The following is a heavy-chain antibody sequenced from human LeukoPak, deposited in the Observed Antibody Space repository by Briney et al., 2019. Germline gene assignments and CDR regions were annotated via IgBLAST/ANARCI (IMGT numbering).Heavy chain of an antibody. Sequence: GASVEVSRKASGYTFTSYGISWVRQAPGQGLEWMGWISAYNGNTNYAQKLQGRVTMTTDTSTSTAYMELRSLRSDDTAVYYCARARTGKWFDPWGQGTLVTVSS. CDR2: ISAYNGNT. J-gene: IGHJ5*02. CDR3: ARARTGKWFDP. D-gene: IGHD1-1*01. V-gene: IGHV1-18*01. CDR1: GYTFTSYG.